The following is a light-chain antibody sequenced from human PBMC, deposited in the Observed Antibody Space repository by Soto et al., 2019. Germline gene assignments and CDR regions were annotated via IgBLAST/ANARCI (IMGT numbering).Light chain of an antibody. Sequence: EIVLTQSPGTLSLSPGERATLSCRASQSVSSSYLAWYQQKPGQAPRLLIYGASSRATGIPDRFSSRGSGTDFTLTISRLEPEDFAVYYCQQYGSPWTFGQGTKVEIK. J-gene: IGKJ1*01. CDR1: QSVSSSY. CDR3: QQYGSPWT. CDR2: GAS. V-gene: IGKV3-20*01.